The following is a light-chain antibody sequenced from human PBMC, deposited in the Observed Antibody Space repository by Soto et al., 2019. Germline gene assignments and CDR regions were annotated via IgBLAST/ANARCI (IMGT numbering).Light chain of an antibody. Sequence: QSVLTQPPSASGSPGQSVTISCTGTSSDVGGYNYVSWYQQHPGKAPKLMIYEVSTRPSGVPDRFSGSKSGNTASLTVSGLQAEDEADYYCSSYAGNNNLFGGGTQLTVL. V-gene: IGLV2-8*01. CDR2: EVS. J-gene: IGLJ2*01. CDR3: SSYAGNNNL. CDR1: SSDVGGYNY.